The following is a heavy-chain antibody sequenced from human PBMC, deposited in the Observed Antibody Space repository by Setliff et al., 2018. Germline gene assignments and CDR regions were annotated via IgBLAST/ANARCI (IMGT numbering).Heavy chain of an antibody. J-gene: IGHJ6*03. Sequence: GGSLRLSCAASGFPFSTYEFTWVRQAPGKGLEWLSFISTSGATIFYADSVKGRFTISRDNSENTLYLQMNSLRSDDAAVYYCARGPSGWSSATSRYYFYMDVWGKGTTVTVSS. V-gene: IGHV3-48*03. D-gene: IGHD6-19*01. CDR1: GFPFSTYE. CDR2: ISTSGATI. CDR3: ARGPSGWSSATSRYYFYMDV.